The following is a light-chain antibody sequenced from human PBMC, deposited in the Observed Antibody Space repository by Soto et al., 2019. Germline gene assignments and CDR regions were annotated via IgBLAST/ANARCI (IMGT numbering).Light chain of an antibody. J-gene: IGKJ4*01. CDR1: RGIGHY. Sequence: DIQMTQSPSSLSAYVGDRVTIPCRASRGIGHYLAWYQQKPGKVPSLLIYAASTLQSGASSRFSGSRSGTDFTLTISSLQPEDVATYYCQKYDSAPLTFAGGTKVDI. CDR2: AAS. V-gene: IGKV1-27*01. CDR3: QKYDSAPLT.